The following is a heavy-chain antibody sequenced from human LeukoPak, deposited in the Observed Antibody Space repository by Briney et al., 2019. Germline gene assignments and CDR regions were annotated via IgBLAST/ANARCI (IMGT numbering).Heavy chain of an antibody. CDR1: GFTFSSYA. CDR2: ISGSGGST. CDR3: AKDSGSYWGGWFDP. V-gene: IGHV3-23*01. D-gene: IGHD1-26*01. Sequence: TGGSLRLSCAASGFTFSSYAMSWVRQAPGKGLEWVSAISGSGGSTYYADSVKGRFTISRDNSKNTLYLQMNSLRAEDTAVYYCAKDSGSYWGGWFDPWGQGTLVTVSS. J-gene: IGHJ5*02.